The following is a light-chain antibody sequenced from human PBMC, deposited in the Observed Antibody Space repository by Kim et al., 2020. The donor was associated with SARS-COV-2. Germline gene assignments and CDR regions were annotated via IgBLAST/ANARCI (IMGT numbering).Light chain of an antibody. CDR1: QSVLYSSNNQNY. V-gene: IGKV4-1*01. CDR2: WAS. J-gene: IGKJ2*01. Sequence: ATVNCKSSQSVLYSSNNQNYLAWYQQKPGQPPKLLIYWASARDSGVPARFSGSGSGTDFTLTISSLQPEDVALYFCQQYYTPPYTFGQGTKVDIK. CDR3: QQYYTPPYT.